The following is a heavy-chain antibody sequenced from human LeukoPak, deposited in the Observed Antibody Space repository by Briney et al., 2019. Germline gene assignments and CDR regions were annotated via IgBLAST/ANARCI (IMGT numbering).Heavy chain of an antibody. CDR2: IYYSGST. D-gene: IGHD6-13*01. CDR3: ARARYSSSWYGGYYYYYYMDV. CDR1: GGSISSSSYY. V-gene: IGHV4-39*07. Sequence: SETLSLTCTVSGGSISSSSYYWGWIRQPPGKGLEWIGSIYYSGSTYYNPSLKSRVTISVVTSKNQFSLKLSSVTAADAAVYYCARARYSSSWYGGYYYYYYMDVWGKGTTVTVSS. J-gene: IGHJ6*03.